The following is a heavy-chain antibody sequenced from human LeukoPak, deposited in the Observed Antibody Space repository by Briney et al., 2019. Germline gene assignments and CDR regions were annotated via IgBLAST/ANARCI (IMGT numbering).Heavy chain of an antibody. CDR3: ARDDLKGAFDI. CDR2: ISSSSTI. CDR1: GFTFSSYS. Sequence: PGGSLRLSCAASGFTFSSYSMNWVRQAPGKGLEWVSYISSSSTIYYADSVKGRFTISRDNAKNSLYLQMNSLRDEDTAVYYCARDDLKGAFDIWGQGTMVTVSS. V-gene: IGHV3-48*02. J-gene: IGHJ3*02.